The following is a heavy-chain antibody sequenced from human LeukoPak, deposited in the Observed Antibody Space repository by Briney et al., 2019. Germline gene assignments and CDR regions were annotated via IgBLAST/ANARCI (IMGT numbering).Heavy chain of an antibody. CDR2: IYTNGRT. D-gene: IGHD3-3*01. J-gene: IGHJ4*02. V-gene: IGHV4-4*07. CDR3: ARSSGYYNAFDY. Sequence: PPETLSLTCTVSGGSISSYYWSWIRQPAGKGLEWIGHIYTNGRTNYNPSLKSRVTMSVDTSKNQFSLKLSSVTAADTAVYYCARSSGYYNAFDYWGQGTLVTVSS. CDR1: GGSISSYY.